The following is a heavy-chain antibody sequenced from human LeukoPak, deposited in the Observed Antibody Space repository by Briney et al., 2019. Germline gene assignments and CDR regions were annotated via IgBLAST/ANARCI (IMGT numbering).Heavy chain of an antibody. J-gene: IGHJ4*02. Sequence: SETLSLTCTVSGGSISSGSYYWSWIRQPAGKGLEWIGRIYTSGSTNYNPSLKSRVTISVDTSKNQFSLKLSSVTAADTAVYYCARERSGSYYPYYFDYWGQGTLVTVSS. CDR2: IYTSGST. V-gene: IGHV4-61*02. CDR3: ARERSGSYYPYYFDY. D-gene: IGHD1-26*01. CDR1: GGSISSGSYY.